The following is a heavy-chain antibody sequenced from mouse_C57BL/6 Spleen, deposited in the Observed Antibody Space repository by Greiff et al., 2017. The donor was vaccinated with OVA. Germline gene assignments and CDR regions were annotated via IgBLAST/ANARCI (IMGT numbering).Heavy chain of an antibody. J-gene: IGHJ2*01. Sequence: VHLVESGAELMKPGASVKLSCKATGYTFTGYWIEWVKQRPGHGLEWIGEILPGSGSTNYNEKFKSKATLTVDKSSSTAYMQLSSLTSEDSAVYYCALNWDVDYWGQGTTITVSS. V-gene: IGHV1-9*01. D-gene: IGHD4-1*02. CDR2: ILPGSGST. CDR1: GYTFTGYW. CDR3: ALNWDVDY.